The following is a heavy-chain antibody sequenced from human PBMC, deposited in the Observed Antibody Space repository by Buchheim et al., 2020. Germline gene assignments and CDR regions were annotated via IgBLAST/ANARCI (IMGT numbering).Heavy chain of an antibody. CDR3: VGSASYLAYGMDV. Sequence: QVQLQESGPGLVKPSGTLSLTCAVSGGSITSSHWWTWVRQSPGTGLEWIGEIYDTGRTNSNPSLKSRVTMSVDKSQHQFSLKVTSVTAADTAVYYCVGSASYLAYGMDVWGQGTT. CDR2: IYDTGRT. J-gene: IGHJ6*02. V-gene: IGHV4-4*02. CDR1: GGSITSSHW.